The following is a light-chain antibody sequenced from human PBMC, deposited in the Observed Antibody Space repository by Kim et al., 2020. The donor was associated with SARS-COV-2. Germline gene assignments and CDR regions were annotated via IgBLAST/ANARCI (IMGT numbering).Light chain of an antibody. CDR3: QQYSSSWT. CDR1: QSISNW. Sequence: SASVGDKVTITCRASQSISNWLAWYQQIPGKAPKLLIYDASSLESGVPSRFSGSGSGTEFTLTISSLQPDDSATYFCQQYSSSWTFGQGTKVDIK. V-gene: IGKV1-5*01. CDR2: DAS. J-gene: IGKJ1*01.